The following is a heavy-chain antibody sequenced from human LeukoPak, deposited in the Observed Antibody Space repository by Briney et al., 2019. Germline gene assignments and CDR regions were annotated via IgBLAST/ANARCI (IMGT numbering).Heavy chain of an antibody. Sequence: GRSLRLSCAASRFTFSSSGMNWVRQAPGKGLEWVSSISGSGSYIYYADSMKGRFTVSRDNTNNSLYLQMNSLRAEDTAVYYCARSQGTLTSPFDYWGQGTLVTVSS. CDR3: ARSQGTLTSPFDY. CDR1: RFTFSSSG. J-gene: IGHJ4*02. D-gene: IGHD2-21*02. CDR2: ISGSGSYI. V-gene: IGHV3-21*06.